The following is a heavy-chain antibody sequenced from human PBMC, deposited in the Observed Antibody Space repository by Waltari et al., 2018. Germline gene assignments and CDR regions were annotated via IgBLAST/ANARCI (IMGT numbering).Heavy chain of an antibody. CDR1: GYTFTGYY. J-gene: IGHJ3*02. Sequence: QVQLVQSGAEVKKPGASVKVSCKASGYTFTGYYMHWVRQAPGQGLEWMGRINPNSGGTNYAQKFQGRVTMTRDTSISTAYMELSRLRSDDTAVYYCARGGPLYYYGSGGAAFDIWGQGTMVTVSS. V-gene: IGHV1-2*06. CDR3: ARGGPLYYYGSGGAAFDI. CDR2: INPNSGGT. D-gene: IGHD3-10*01.